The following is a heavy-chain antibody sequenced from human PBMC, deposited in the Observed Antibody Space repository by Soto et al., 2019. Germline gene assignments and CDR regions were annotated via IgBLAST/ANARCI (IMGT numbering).Heavy chain of an antibody. V-gene: IGHV1-69*13. CDR3: ARGYCSGGSCYRPFDY. J-gene: IGHJ4*02. CDR2: IIPIFGKA. D-gene: IGHD2-15*01. CDR1: GGTFSSYA. Sequence: GASVKVSCKASGGTFSSYAISWVRQAPGQGLEWMGRIIPIFGKANYAQKFQGRVTITADESTSTAYMELSSLRSEDTAVYYCARGYCSGGSCYRPFDYWGQGTLVTVSS.